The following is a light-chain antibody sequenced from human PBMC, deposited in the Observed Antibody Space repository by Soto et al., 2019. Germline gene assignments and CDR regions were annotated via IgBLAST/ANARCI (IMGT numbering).Light chain of an antibody. Sequence: QSVLTQPASVSGSPGQSITISCTGTDSDVGGYNYVSWYQQHPGKAPKLIIYEVSNRPSGVSTRFSGSKSGNTASLTISGLQAEDEADYYCSSYTTRSTPYVFGTGTKLTVL. J-gene: IGLJ1*01. V-gene: IGLV2-14*01. CDR2: EVS. CDR1: DSDVGGYNY. CDR3: SSYTTRSTPYV.